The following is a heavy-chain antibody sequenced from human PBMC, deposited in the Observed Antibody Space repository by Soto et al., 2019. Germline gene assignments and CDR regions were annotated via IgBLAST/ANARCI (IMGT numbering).Heavy chain of an antibody. J-gene: IGHJ4*02. CDR2: ISSSGSTI. CDR1: GFNFSSYE. CDR3: ARLRIGVALDY. D-gene: IGHD3-3*01. Sequence: PGGSLRLSYAASGFNFSSYEVNWVSQAPGKGLEWVSYISSSGSTIYYADSVKGRFTISRDNAKNSLYLQMNSLRAEDTAVYYCARLRIGVALDYWGQGTLVTVSS. V-gene: IGHV3-48*03.